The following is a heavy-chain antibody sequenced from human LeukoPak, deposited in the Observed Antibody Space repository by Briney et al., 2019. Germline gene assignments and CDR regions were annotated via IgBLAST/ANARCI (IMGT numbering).Heavy chain of an antibody. D-gene: IGHD3-9*01. Sequence: GGSLRLSCVASGFTFSNYAMSWVRQAPGKGLEWVSAITGSGGITYYADSVKGRFTISRGNSKNTLYLQMNSLRAEDTAVYYCAKWGDYDVLTGYYDPDYWGQGTLVTVSS. V-gene: IGHV3-23*01. J-gene: IGHJ4*02. CDR2: ITGSGGIT. CDR3: AKWGDYDVLTGYYDPDY. CDR1: GFTFSNYA.